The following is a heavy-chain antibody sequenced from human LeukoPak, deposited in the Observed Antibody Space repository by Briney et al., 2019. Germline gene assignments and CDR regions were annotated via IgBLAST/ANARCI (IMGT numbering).Heavy chain of an antibody. Sequence: SETLSLTCTVSGGSISSHYWSWIRQPAGKGLEWIGRIYTSGSTNYNSSLKSRVTMSVDTSKNQFSLKLSSVTAADTAVYYCARGGYSSSAGFDYWGQGTLVTVSS. CDR2: IYTSGST. V-gene: IGHV4-4*07. J-gene: IGHJ4*02. CDR3: ARGGYSSSAGFDY. D-gene: IGHD6-6*01. CDR1: GGSISSHY.